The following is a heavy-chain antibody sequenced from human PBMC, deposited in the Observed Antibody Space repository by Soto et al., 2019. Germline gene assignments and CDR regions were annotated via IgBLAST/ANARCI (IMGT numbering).Heavy chain of an antibody. CDR1: GFTFSSYD. V-gene: IGHV3-13*01. D-gene: IGHD3-3*01. CDR3: ARDFGTHYGMDV. CDR2: IGTAGDT. Sequence: PGGSLRLSCAASGFTFSSYDMHWVRQATGKGLEWVSAIGTAGDTYYPGSVKGRFTISRENAKNSLYLQMNSLRAEDTAVYYCARDFGTHYGMDVWGQGTTVTVYS. J-gene: IGHJ6*02.